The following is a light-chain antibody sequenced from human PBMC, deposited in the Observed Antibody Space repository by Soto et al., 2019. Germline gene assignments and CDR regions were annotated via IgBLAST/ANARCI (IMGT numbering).Light chain of an antibody. CDR2: RAS. V-gene: IGKV3-20*01. CDR1: HSISSSD. J-gene: IGKJ2*01. Sequence: ELGLTQSPGTLRLSPGERATLSCRASHSISSSDLTWYQQRPGQPPRLLIYRASRRATGLPDRFSAGGSWTDFSLTIIRLEPEDFAADYYQQYGSSPPYTFGRGTKLEIK. CDR3: QQYGSSPPYT.